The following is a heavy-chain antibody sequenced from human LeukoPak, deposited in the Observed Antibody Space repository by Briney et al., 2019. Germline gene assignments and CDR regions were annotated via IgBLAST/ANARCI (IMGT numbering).Heavy chain of an antibody. V-gene: IGHV3-23*01. CDR3: AKDSSSWNYYYYMDV. CDR2: ISGSGGST. Sequence: PGGSLRLSCAASGFTLSSYAMSWVRQAPGKGLGWVSAISGSGGSTYYADSVKGRFTISRDNSKNTLYLQMNSLRAEDTAVYYCAKDSSSWNYYYYMDVWGKGTTVTVSS. CDR1: GFTLSSYA. J-gene: IGHJ6*03. D-gene: IGHD6-6*01.